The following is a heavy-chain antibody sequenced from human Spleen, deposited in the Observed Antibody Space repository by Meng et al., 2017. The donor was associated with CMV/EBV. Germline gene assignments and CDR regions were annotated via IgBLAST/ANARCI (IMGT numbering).Heavy chain of an antibody. V-gene: IGHV1-18*01. J-gene: IGHJ6*02. CDR1: GYTFSGYG. CDR3: ARWEYSSSYGMDV. CDR2: ISGYNGKT. D-gene: IGHD6-6*01. Sequence: ASVKVSCKASGYTFSGYGINWVRQAPGQGLEWMGWISGYNGKTNYAEKLQGRVTMTTDTSTSTGYMELRSLRSDDTAVYYCARWEYSSSYGMDVWGQGTTVTVSS.